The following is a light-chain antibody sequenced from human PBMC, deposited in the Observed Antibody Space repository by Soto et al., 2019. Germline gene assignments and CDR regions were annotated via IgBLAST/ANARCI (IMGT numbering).Light chain of an antibody. J-gene: IGKJ5*01. CDR1: QSVNSGY. CDR2: GAS. Sequence: EIVLTQSPGTLSLSPGEGATLSCRASQSVNSGYLVWYQQKPGQAPRLLIYGASSRATGIPDRFSASGSGTDFTLTINRLEPEDFALYFCQQYGSSAPITFGQGTRLEIK. CDR3: QQYGSSAPIT. V-gene: IGKV3-20*01.